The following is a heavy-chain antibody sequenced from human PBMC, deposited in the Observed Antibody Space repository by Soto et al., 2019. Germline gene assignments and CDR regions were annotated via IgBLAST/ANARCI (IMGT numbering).Heavy chain of an antibody. CDR2: IHYSGST. Sequence: SGAPFPPRPFPGGSLKICTFFLSWVWQAPREGMEWIGFIHYSGSTNYNPSLKGRVTMSVDTSKNQFSLRVTSVTVADTAVYYCARLGGSCPSIPCYGYYAMDVWGQGTTVTVSS. J-gene: IGHJ6*02. D-gene: IGHD2-15*01. V-gene: IGHV4-61*01. CDR3: ARLGGSCPSIPCYGYYAMDV. CDR1: GGSLKICTFF.